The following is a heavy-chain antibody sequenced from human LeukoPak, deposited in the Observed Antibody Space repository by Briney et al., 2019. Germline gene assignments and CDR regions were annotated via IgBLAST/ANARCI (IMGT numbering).Heavy chain of an antibody. CDR2: IYYSGST. CDR1: GGSISPYY. D-gene: IGHD6-13*01. Sequence: SETLSLTCVVSGGSISPYYWSWIRQPPGKGLEWIGYIYYSGSTNYNPSLKSRVTISVDTSKNQFSLKLSSVTAADTAVYYCARDTAAAGIDYWGQGTLVTVSS. V-gene: IGHV4-59*01. J-gene: IGHJ4*02. CDR3: ARDTAAAGIDY.